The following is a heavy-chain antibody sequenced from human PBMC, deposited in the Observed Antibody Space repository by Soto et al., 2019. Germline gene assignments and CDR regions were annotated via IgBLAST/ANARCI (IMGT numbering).Heavy chain of an antibody. D-gene: IGHD1-1*01. Sequence: GGSLRLSCAASGFTVSSNYMSWVRQAPGKGLEWVSGSYSGGSTYYAASVKGRFTISRDNSKNTLYRQMNSLRAEDPAVNYGARNLNWNHAFDMWGQGTMVTVSS. CDR2: SYSGGST. V-gene: IGHV3-53*01. CDR1: GFTVSSNY. J-gene: IGHJ3*02. CDR3: ARNLNWNHAFDM.